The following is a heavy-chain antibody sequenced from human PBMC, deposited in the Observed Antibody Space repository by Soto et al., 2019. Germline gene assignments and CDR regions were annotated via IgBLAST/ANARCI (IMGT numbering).Heavy chain of an antibody. CDR3: AIVPGYCSGGSCPGGFDY. J-gene: IGHJ4*02. V-gene: IGHV1-24*01. CDR1: GYTLTGLS. D-gene: IGHD2-15*01. Sequence: GASVKVSCKVSGYTLTGLSMHWVRQAPGKGLEWMGGFDPEDGETIYAQKFQGRVTMTEDTSTDTAYMELSSLRSEDTAVYYCAIVPGYCSGGSCPGGFDYWGQGTLVTVSS. CDR2: FDPEDGET.